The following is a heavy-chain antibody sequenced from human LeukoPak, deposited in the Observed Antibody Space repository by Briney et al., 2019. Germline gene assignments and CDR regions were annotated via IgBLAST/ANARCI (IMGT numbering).Heavy chain of an antibody. Sequence: TSETLSLTCTVSGGSITSYYWSWIRPPPGKGLEWIGSIYYSGSTNYNPSLKSRVTISVDTSKNQFSLKLSSVTAADTALYYCAREIGYRYDYWGQGTLVTVSS. J-gene: IGHJ4*02. D-gene: IGHD5-18*01. CDR2: IYYSGST. V-gene: IGHV4-59*01. CDR1: GGSITSYY. CDR3: AREIGYRYDY.